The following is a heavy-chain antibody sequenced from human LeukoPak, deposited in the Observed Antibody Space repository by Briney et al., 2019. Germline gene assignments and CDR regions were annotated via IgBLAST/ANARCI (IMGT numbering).Heavy chain of an antibody. CDR1: GFTFSSYE. D-gene: IGHD2-2*01. CDR2: ISSSGSTI. Sequence: PGGSLRLSCAASGFTFSSYEMNWVRQAPGKRLEWVSYISSSGSTIYYADSVKGRFTISRDNSKNTLYLQMNSLRAEDTAVYYCAKEQYQLLSGYWGQGTLVTVSS. V-gene: IGHV3-48*03. CDR3: AKEQYQLLSGY. J-gene: IGHJ4*02.